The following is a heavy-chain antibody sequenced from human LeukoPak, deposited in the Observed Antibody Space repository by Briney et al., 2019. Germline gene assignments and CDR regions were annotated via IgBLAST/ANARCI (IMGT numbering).Heavy chain of an antibody. CDR1: GYTFSAYD. Sequence: GASVTVSFTASGYTFSAYDISWMRQAPGQGLEGMGGINTNTGNPTYAQGFTGRFVFSLDSSVSTAYLQIDSVEAEDTAVYFCARDLAVPGTARGYWGQGTLVTVSS. J-gene: IGHJ4*02. V-gene: IGHV7-4-1*01. CDR3: ARDLAVPGTARGY. D-gene: IGHD6-19*01. CDR2: INTNTGNP.